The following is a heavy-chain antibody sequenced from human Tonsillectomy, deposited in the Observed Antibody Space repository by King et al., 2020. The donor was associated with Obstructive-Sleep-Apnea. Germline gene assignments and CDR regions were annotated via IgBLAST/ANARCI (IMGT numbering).Heavy chain of an antibody. Sequence: QLVQSGAEVKKPGASVKVSCKASGYTFTSYGISWVRQAPGQGLEWMGWISAYNGNTNYAQKLQGRVTMTTDTSTSTAYMELRSLRSDDTAVYYCARVLTYYDFWSGYFSFDYWGQGTLVTVSS. CDR3: ARVLTYYDFWSGYFSFDY. D-gene: IGHD3-3*01. J-gene: IGHJ4*02. CDR1: GYTFTSYG. V-gene: IGHV1-18*04. CDR2: ISAYNGNT.